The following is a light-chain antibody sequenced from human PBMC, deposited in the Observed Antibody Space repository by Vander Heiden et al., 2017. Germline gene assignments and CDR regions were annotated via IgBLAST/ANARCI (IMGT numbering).Light chain of an antibody. J-gene: IGKJ1*01. CDR2: KAS. Sequence: IQMTQSPSTLSASIGDRVTITCRASQSISSWLAWYQQKPGKAPKLLIYKASSLESGVPSRFSDSGSGTEFTLTISSLQPDDFATYYCQQYNSYWTFGQGTKVEIK. V-gene: IGKV1-5*03. CDR3: QQYNSYWT. CDR1: QSISSW.